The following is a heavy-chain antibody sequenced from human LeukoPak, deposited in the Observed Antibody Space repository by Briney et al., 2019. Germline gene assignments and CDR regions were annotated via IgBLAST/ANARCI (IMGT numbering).Heavy chain of an antibody. CDR3: ARTYCDFWSGYYSHEGNPFDY. CDR2: ISTSRSTI. D-gene: IGHD3-3*01. Sequence: PGGSLRLSCVASGFTFSSYEMNWVRQAPGKGLEWVSDISTSRSTIYYADSVKGRFTISRDNAKNSLYLEMNSLRAEDTAVYYCARTYCDFWSGYYSHEGNPFDYWGQGTLVTVSS. V-gene: IGHV3-48*01. J-gene: IGHJ4*02. CDR1: GFTFSSYE.